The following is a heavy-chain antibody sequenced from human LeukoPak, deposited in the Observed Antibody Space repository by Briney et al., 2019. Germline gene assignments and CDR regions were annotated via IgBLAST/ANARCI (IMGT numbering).Heavy chain of an antibody. CDR1: GYTFTSYG. CDR2: ISAYNGYT. J-gene: IGHJ4*02. CDR3: ARLSGLGPDSPWELDR. V-gene: IGHV1-18*01. Sequence: ASVKVSCKASGYTFTSYGISWVRQAPGQGLEWMGWISAYNGYTNYAQKVKGRVTMTTDTSTSTAYMELRSLRSDDTAVYYCARLSGLGPDSPWELDRWGQGTLVTVSS. D-gene: IGHD1-26*01.